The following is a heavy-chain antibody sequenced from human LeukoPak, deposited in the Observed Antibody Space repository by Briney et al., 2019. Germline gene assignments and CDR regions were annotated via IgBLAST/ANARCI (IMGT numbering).Heavy chain of an antibody. CDR1: GGSISSSSYY. V-gene: IGHV4-39*07. CDR3: AISLVGATTLDY. CDR2: IYYSGST. Sequence: SETLSLTCTVSGGSISSSSYYWGWIRQPPGKGLEWIGSIYYSGSTYYNPSLKSRVTMSVDTSKNQFSLKLSSVTAADTAVYYCAISLVGATTLDYWGQGTLVTVSS. J-gene: IGHJ4*02. D-gene: IGHD1-26*01.